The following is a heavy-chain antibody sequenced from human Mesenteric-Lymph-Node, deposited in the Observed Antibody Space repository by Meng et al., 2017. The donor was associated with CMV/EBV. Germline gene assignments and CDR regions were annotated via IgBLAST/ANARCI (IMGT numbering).Heavy chain of an antibody. CDR2: INPNSGGT. Sequence: YTVTGYYMHGVRQAPGQGLEWMGWINPNSGGTNYAQKFQGWVTMTRDTSISTAYMALSRLRSDDTAVYYCARGGDCSSTSCYHWFDPWGQGTLVTVSS. CDR1: YTVTGYY. V-gene: IGHV1-2*04. D-gene: IGHD2-2*01. J-gene: IGHJ5*02. CDR3: ARGGDCSSTSCYHWFDP.